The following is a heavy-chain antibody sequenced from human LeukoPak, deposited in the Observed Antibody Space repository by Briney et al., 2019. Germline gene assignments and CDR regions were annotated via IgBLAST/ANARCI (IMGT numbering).Heavy chain of an antibody. V-gene: IGHV3-48*01. Sequence: GGSLRLSCAASGFIFSQYSMNWVRQAPGKGLEWVSHIRSSSGTFYADSVKGRFTISRDNARNSLYLQMNNLRGEDTAIYYCARDAGNSGYGCDLWGQGTLVTVSS. J-gene: IGHJ5*02. CDR1: GFIFSQYS. CDR2: IRSSSGT. D-gene: IGHD5-12*01. CDR3: ARDAGNSGYGCDL.